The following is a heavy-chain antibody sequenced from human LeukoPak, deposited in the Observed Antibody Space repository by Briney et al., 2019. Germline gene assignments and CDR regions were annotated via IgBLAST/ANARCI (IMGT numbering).Heavy chain of an antibody. CDR1: GGSISSSSCY. J-gene: IGHJ4*02. D-gene: IGHD4-17*01. Sequence: SETLSLTCTVSGGSISSSSCYWGWIRQPPGKGLEWIGSIYYSGSAYYNPSLKSRVTMSVDTSKNQFSLKLSSVTAADTAVYYCARDGDYGDFDYWGQGTPVTVSS. CDR3: ARDGDYGDFDY. V-gene: IGHV4-39*07. CDR2: IYYSGSA.